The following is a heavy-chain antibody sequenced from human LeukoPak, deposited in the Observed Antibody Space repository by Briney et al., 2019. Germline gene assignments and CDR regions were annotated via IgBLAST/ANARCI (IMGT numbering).Heavy chain of an antibody. Sequence: PGGSLRLSCAASGFTFSTYAMSWVRQPPGKGLEWVSAISGSGTSTYYADSLKGRFTISRDNSKNTLDLQLNSLRAEDTATYYCAKDRVEVAGAGAFDIWGQGTMVTVSS. CDR2: ISGSGTST. CDR1: GFTFSTYA. V-gene: IGHV3-23*01. CDR3: AKDRVEVAGAGAFDI. J-gene: IGHJ3*02. D-gene: IGHD6-19*01.